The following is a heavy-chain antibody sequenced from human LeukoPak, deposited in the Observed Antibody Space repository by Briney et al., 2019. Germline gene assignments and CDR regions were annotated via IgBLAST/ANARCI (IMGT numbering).Heavy chain of an antibody. V-gene: IGHV3-7*03. J-gene: IGHJ4*02. CDR2: IRENGNEQ. CDR1: GFTFSSYW. D-gene: IGHD3-22*01. Sequence: AGGSLRLSCEASGFTFSSYWMSWVRQTPGKGPEWVAHIRENGNEQYYADSVKGRFTISRDNVKQSLCLQMDSLRVDDTAVYYCARDKGDYDTSGSLFVFGGQGTLVSVSS. CDR3: ARDKGDYDTSGSLFVF.